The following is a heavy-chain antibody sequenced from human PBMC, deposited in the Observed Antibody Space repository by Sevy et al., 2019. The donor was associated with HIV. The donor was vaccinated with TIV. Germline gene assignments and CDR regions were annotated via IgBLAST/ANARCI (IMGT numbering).Heavy chain of an antibody. Sequence: SETLSLTCTVSGGSISSGSYYWSWIRQPAGKGLEWIGLIYTSGSTNYNPSLKSRVTISVDMSKNQFSLKLSSVTAADTAVYYCARTGYSSGGWGFDYCGQGTLVTVSS. D-gene: IGHD6-19*01. V-gene: IGHV4-61*02. CDR3: ARTGYSSGGWGFDY. CDR1: GGSISSGSYY. CDR2: IYTSGST. J-gene: IGHJ4*02.